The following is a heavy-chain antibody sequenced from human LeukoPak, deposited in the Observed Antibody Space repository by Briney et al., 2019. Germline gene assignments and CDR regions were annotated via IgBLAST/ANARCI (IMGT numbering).Heavy chain of an antibody. J-gene: IGHJ4*02. CDR2: ISYDGSNK. Sequence: GGSLRLSCAASGFTFSSYAMHWVRQAPGKGLEWVAVISYDGSNKYYADSVKGRFTISRDNSKNTLYLQMNSLRAEDTAVYYCASSPDYDILTGQTDAIDYWGQGTLVTVSS. V-gene: IGHV3-30-3*01. D-gene: IGHD3-9*01. CDR3: ASSPDYDILTGQTDAIDY. CDR1: GFTFSSYA.